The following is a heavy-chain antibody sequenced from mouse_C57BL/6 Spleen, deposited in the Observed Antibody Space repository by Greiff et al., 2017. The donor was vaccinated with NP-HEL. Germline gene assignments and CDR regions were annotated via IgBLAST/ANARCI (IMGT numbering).Heavy chain of an antibody. V-gene: IGHV1-50*01. D-gene: IGHD2-1*01. J-gene: IGHJ3*01. CDR1: GYTFTSYW. Sequence: QVQLQQPGAELVKPGASVKLSCTASGYTFTSYWMQWVKQRPGQGLEWIGEIDPSDSYTNYNQKFKGKATLTVDPSSSTAYMQLSSMTSEDSAVYYCARGGIYYGNYGAYWGQGTLVTVSA. CDR3: ARGGIYYGNYGAY. CDR2: IDPSDSYT.